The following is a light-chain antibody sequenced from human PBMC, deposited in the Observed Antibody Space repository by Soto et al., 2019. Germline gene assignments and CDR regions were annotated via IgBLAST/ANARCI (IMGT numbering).Light chain of an antibody. CDR1: QSLLHSNGYNY. Sequence: DIVMAQSPLSLTVTPGEPASISCRASQSLLHSNGYNYLDWYLQKPGQSPQLLIYLGSTRASGVPDRFSGSGSGTDFTLKISRVEAEDVGFYYCMQALQTPSFGGGTKVEIK. J-gene: IGKJ4*01. V-gene: IGKV2-28*01. CDR3: MQALQTPS. CDR2: LGS.